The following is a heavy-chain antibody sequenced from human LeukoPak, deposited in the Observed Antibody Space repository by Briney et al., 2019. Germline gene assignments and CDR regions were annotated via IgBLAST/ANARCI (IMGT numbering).Heavy chain of an antibody. CDR3: ASNLGIAAAGTGFDY. CDR2: INHSGST. V-gene: IGHV4-34*01. Sequence: SETLSLTCAVYGGSFSGYYWSWIRQPPGKGLEWIGEINHSGSTNYNPSLKSRVTISVDTSKNQFSLKLSSVTAADTAVCYCASNLGIAAAGTGFDYWGQGTLVTVSS. J-gene: IGHJ4*02. D-gene: IGHD6-13*01. CDR1: GGSFSGYY.